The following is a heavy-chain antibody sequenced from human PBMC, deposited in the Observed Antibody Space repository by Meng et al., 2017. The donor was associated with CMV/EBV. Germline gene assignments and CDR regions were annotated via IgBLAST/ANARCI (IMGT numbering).Heavy chain of an antibody. CDR1: GFTFSSYE. CDR3: ARDYDFWSGYAPTYYYYYGMDV. Sequence: GESLKISCAASGFTFSSYEMNWVRQAPGKGLEWVSYISSSGSTIYYADSVKSRFTISRDNAQNSLYLQINSLRAEDTAVYYCARDYDFWSGYAPTYYYYYGMDVWGQGTTVTVSS. CDR2: ISSSGSTI. V-gene: IGHV3-48*03. D-gene: IGHD3-3*01. J-gene: IGHJ6*02.